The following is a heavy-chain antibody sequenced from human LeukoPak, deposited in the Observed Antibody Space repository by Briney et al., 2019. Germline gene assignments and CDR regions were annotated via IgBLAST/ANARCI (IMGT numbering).Heavy chain of an antibody. V-gene: IGHV4-59*02. CDR3: ARGSITTLDTFDI. D-gene: IGHD2/OR15-2a*01. CDR1: GGSVSSYY. J-gene: IGHJ3*02. CDR2: IHYSGST. Sequence: SETLPLTCTVSGGSVSSYYWSWIRQPPGRGLEWIGYIHYSGSTNYTPSLKSRVTISLDTSKNQFSLKLSSVTAADTAVYFCARGSITTLDTFDIWGQGTTVTVSS.